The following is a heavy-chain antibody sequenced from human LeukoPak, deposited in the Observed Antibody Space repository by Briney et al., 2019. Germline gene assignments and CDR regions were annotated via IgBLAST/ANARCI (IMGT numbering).Heavy chain of an antibody. CDR2: ISSSSSYI. V-gene: IGHV3-21*01. CDR1: GLTFSSYT. CDR3: ARDRDGSGWHDY. J-gene: IGHJ4*02. D-gene: IGHD6-19*01. Sequence: GGSLRLSCAASGLTFSSYTMNWVRQAPGKGLGWVSSISSSSSYIYFADSVKGRFTSSRDNAKNSLYLQMNSLRAEDTAVYYCARDRDGSGWHDYWGQGTLVTVSS.